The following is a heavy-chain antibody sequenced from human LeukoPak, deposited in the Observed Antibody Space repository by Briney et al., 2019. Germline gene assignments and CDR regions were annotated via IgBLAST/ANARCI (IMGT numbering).Heavy chain of an antibody. J-gene: IGHJ4*02. V-gene: IGHV3-23*01. CDR1: GFTFSSYA. CDR2: ISGSGSST. D-gene: IGHD2-8*01. Sequence: GGSLRLSCAASGFTFSSYAMSWVRQAPGKGLEWVSAISGSGSSTYYADSVKGRFTISRDNSKNTLYLQMNSLRAEDTAVYYCAKDTSIGRYCTNGVCSPFDYWGQGTLVTVSS. CDR3: AKDTSIGRYCTNGVCSPFDY.